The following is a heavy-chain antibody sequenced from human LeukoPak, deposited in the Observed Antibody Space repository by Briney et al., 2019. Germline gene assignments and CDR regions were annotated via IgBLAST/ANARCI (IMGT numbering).Heavy chain of an antibody. D-gene: IGHD4-17*01. J-gene: IGHJ6*02. CDR1: GFTFSSYD. V-gene: IGHV3-13*01. CDR2: IGTAGDT. CDR3: ARGQYGDYSRGMDV. Sequence: PGGSLRLSCVASGFTFSSYDRHWVRQATGKGLEWVSAIGTAGDTYYPGSVKGRFTISRENAKNSLYLQMNSLRAGDTAVYYCARGQYGDYSRGMDVWGQGTTVTVSS.